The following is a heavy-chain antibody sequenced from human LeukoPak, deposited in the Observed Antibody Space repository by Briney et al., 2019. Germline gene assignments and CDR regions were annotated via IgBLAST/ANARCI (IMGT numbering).Heavy chain of an antibody. CDR1: GFTFSGYV. CDR3: ARAGSGRSPDWFDP. V-gene: IGHV3-30*02. Sequence: GGSLRLSCAAPGFTFSGYVMHWVRQAPGKGLEWVAFIRYDGSNKYYADSVKGRFTISRDNAKNSLYLQMNSLRAEDTAVYYCARAGSGRSPDWFDPWGQGTLVTVSS. D-gene: IGHD1-26*01. CDR2: IRYDGSNK. J-gene: IGHJ5*02.